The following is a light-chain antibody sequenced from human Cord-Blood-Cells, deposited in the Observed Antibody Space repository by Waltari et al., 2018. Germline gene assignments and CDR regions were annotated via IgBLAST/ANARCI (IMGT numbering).Light chain of an antibody. J-gene: IGKJ4*01. Sequence: EIVLTPSPATLSLSPGERATLSCRASQSVSSYLAWYQPKPGQAPRLLIYDASNRATGIPARFSGSGSGTDFTLTISSLEPEDFAVYYCQQRSNWPLTFGGGTKVEIK. V-gene: IGKV3-11*01. CDR2: DAS. CDR1: QSVSSY. CDR3: QQRSNWPLT.